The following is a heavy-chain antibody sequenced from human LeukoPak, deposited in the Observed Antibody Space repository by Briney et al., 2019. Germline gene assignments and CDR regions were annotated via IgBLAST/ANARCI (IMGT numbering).Heavy chain of an antibody. CDR1: GGSFSGYY. Sequence: SETLSLTCAVYGGSFSGYYWSWIRQPPGKGLEWIGEINHSGSTNYNPSLKSRVTISVDTSKNQFSLKLSSVTAADTAVYYCARRSYYGSGSYYPPLNYWGQGTLVTVSS. CDR3: ARRSYYGSGSYYPPLNY. D-gene: IGHD3-10*01. J-gene: IGHJ4*02. CDR2: INHSGST. V-gene: IGHV4-34*01.